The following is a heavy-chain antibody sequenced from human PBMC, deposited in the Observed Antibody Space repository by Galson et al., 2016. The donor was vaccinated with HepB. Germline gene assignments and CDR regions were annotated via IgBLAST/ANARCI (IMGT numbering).Heavy chain of an antibody. CDR1: GFTFNNYG. CDR3: VRDRAARDTVYYYGMDV. D-gene: IGHD6-25*01. V-gene: IGHV3-33*01. J-gene: IGHJ6*02. Sequence: SLRLSCAASGFTFNNYGMHWVRQAPGKGLEWVALIWYDGRNKYYADSVKGRFTISRDNSKNTLYLQMNSPRAEDTAVYYCVRDRAARDTVYYYGMDVWGQGATVTVSS. CDR2: IWYDGRNK.